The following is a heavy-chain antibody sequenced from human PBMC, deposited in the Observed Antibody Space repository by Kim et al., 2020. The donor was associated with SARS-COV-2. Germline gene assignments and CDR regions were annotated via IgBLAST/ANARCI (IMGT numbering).Heavy chain of an antibody. J-gene: IGHJ6*03. V-gene: IGHV1-69*04. CDR2: IIPIFGIA. CDR3: ARDLYYYYYMDV. Sequence: SVKVSCKASGGTFSSYAISWVRQAPGQGLEWMGRIIPIFGIANYAQKFQGRVTITADKSTSTAYMELSSLRSEDTAVYYCARDLYYYYYMDVWGKGTTVTVSS. CDR1: GGTFSSYA.